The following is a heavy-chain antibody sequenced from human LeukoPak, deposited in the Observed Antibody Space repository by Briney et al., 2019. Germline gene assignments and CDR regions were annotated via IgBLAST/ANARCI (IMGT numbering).Heavy chain of an antibody. CDR1: GFTFTSSA. CDR2: IVVGSGNT. J-gene: IGHJ4*02. Sequence: TSVRVSCKASGFTFTSSAMQWVRQARGQRLEWIGWIVVGSGNTNYAQKFQERVTITRDMSTSTAYIELSSLRSEDTAVYYCAAEDYYDSSGYPYWGQGTLVTVSS. CDR3: AAEDYYDSSGYPY. V-gene: IGHV1-58*02. D-gene: IGHD3-22*01.